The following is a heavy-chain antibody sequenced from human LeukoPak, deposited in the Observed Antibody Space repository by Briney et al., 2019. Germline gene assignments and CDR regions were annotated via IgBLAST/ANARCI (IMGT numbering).Heavy chain of an antibody. Sequence: ASVKVSCKASGYTFTGYYIHWVRQAPRQGLEWMGWINPDSGATLSAQKFQGRFSMTRDTPMSTAYMELSSLRSDDTAVYYCARDLGDTWIQLWPRGDSWGQGTLVTVSS. V-gene: IGHV1-2*02. J-gene: IGHJ4*02. CDR2: INPDSGAT. D-gene: IGHD5-18*01. CDR3: ARDLGDTWIQLWPRGDS. CDR1: GYTFTGYY.